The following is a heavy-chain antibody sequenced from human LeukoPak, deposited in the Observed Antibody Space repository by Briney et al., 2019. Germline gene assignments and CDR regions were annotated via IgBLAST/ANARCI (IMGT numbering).Heavy chain of an antibody. V-gene: IGHV4-38-2*02. D-gene: IGHD1-26*01. CDR2: IYHSGST. J-gene: IGHJ4*02. CDR3: ARDSPPGGVGATTDY. Sequence: SETLSLTCTVSGYSISSGYYWGWIRQPPGKGLEWIGSIYHSGSTYYNPSLKSRVTISVDTSKNQFSLKLSSVTAADTAVYYCARDSPPGGVGATTDYWGQGTLVTVSS. CDR1: GYSISSGYY.